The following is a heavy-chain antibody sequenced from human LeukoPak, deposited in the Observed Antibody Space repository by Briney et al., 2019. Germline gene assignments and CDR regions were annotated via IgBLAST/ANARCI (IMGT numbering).Heavy chain of an antibody. CDR2: INPSGGST. CDR3: AGTVVEENKYYYGMDV. Sequence: GASVKVSCKASGYTFTSYYMHWVRQAPGQGLEWMGIINPSGGSTSYAQKFQGRVTMTRDTSTSTVYMELSSLRSEDTAVYYCAGTVVEENKYYYGMDVWGQGTTVTVSS. J-gene: IGHJ6*02. CDR1: GYTFTSYY. V-gene: IGHV1-46*01. D-gene: IGHD2-15*01.